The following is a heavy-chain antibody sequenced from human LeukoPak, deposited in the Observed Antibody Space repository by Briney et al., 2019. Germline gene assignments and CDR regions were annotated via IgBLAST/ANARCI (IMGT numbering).Heavy chain of an antibody. CDR2: IYYSGST. J-gene: IGHJ3*02. V-gene: IGHV4-59*08. D-gene: IGHD6-6*01. CDR1: GGSISSYY. Sequence: KSSETLSLTCSVSGGSISSYYRFWIRQPPGKGLEWIGYIYYSGSTNYNPSLKSRVTISVDTSKNQFSLKLSSVTAADTAVYYCARHPRQAAFDIWGQGTMVTVSS. CDR3: ARHPRQAAFDI.